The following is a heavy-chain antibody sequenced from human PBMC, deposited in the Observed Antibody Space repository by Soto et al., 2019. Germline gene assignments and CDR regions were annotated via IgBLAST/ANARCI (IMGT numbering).Heavy chain of an antibody. Sequence: QGQLVESGGGVVQPGRSLRLSCAASGFSFSSYGMHWVRQAPGKGLEWVAVISYEGSSTYYADSVKGRFTISRDNSKDTLYLQINSLRAEDTALYYCAKDLSILATIWAFDIWGQGTMVTVSS. CDR1: GFSFSSYG. D-gene: IGHD5-12*01. J-gene: IGHJ3*02. CDR3: AKDLSILATIWAFDI. CDR2: ISYEGSST. V-gene: IGHV3-30*18.